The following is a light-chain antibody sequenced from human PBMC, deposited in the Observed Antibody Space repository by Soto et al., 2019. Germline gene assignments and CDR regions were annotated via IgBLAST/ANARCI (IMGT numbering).Light chain of an antibody. CDR2: GAS. CDR3: QQYSSWPPYT. Sequence: EIVMTQSPATLSVSPGEGATLSCRASQSITTNLAWYQQKPGQAPRLLIYGASTRATDIPERFSGSGSGTEFTLTISSLQSEDFAIYYCQQYSSWPPYTFDQGTKLEIK. J-gene: IGKJ2*01. V-gene: IGKV3-15*01. CDR1: QSITTN.